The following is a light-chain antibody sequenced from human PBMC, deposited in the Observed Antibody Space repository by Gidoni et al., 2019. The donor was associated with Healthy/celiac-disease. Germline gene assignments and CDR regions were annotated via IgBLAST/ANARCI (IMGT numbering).Light chain of an antibody. CDR1: QSVSSSY. J-gene: IGKJ4*01. CDR2: GAS. V-gene: IGKV3-20*01. Sequence: VFTPSPGTLPLSPGERATLSCRASQSVSSSYLAWYQQKPGQAPRLLIYGASSRATGIPDRFSGSGSGTDFTLTISRLEPEDFAVYYCQQYGSSPLTFGGGTKVEIK. CDR3: QQYGSSPLT.